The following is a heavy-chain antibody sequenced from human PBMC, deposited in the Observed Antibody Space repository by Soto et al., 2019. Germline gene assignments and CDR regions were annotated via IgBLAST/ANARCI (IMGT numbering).Heavy chain of an antibody. CDR1: GFTFRSHR. CDR3: ATVFDV. D-gene: IGHD4-17*01. Sequence: EVQLVESGGGLVQPGGSLRVSCAASGFTFRSHRIHWVRQAPGKGLEWVSRIDTDGGGTSYADSVKGRFTISTDNAENTVYLQMNGLRGEERAVYYCATVFDVWGQGTLVTVSS. V-gene: IGHV3-74*01. J-gene: IGHJ4*02. CDR2: IDTDGGGT.